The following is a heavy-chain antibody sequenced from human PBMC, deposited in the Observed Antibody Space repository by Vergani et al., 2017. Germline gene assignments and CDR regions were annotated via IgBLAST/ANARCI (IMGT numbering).Heavy chain of an antibody. CDR3: AREGAVCSSTSYSLDYYYYMDV. D-gene: IGHD2-2*01. CDR1: GFTFSSYS. V-gene: IGHV3-21*01. J-gene: IGHJ6*03. Sequence: EVQLVESGGGLVKPGGSLRLSCAASGFTFSSYSMNWVRQAPGKGLEWVSSISSSSSYIYYADSVKGRFTISRDNAKNSLYLQMNSLRAEDTAVYYCAREGAVCSSTSYSLDYYYYMDVWGKGTTVTVSS. CDR2: ISSSSSYI.